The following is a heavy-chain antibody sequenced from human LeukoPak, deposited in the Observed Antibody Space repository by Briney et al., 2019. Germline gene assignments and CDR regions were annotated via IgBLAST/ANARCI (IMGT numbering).Heavy chain of an antibody. D-gene: IGHD6-19*01. CDR2: ISWNSGSI. CDR1: GFTFDDYA. Sequence: PGRSLRLSCAASGFTFDDYAMHWVRQAPGKGLEWVSGISWNSGSIGYADSVKGRFTISRDNAKNSLYLQMNSLRAEDTALYYCAKEGSGWYVDYWGQGTLGTVSS. V-gene: IGHV3-9*01. J-gene: IGHJ4*02. CDR3: AKEGSGWYVDY.